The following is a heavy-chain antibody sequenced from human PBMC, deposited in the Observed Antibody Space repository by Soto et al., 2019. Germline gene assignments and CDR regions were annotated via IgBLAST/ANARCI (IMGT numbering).Heavy chain of an antibody. CDR1: GYTLTELS. V-gene: IGHV1-24*01. CDR3: ARRSLGFLRAAYYFDQ. Sequence: ASVKVSCKVSGYTLTELSMHWVRQAPGKGLEWMGGFDPEDGETIYAQKFQGRVTMTEDTSTDTAYMELSSLRSEDTAVYYCARRSLGFLRAAYYFDQWGQGTLVTVSS. CDR2: FDPEDGET. D-gene: IGHD3-3*01. J-gene: IGHJ4*02.